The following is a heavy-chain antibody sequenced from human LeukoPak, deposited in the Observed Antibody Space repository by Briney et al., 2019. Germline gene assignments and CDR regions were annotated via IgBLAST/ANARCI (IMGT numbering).Heavy chain of an antibody. J-gene: IGHJ1*01. Sequence: SETLSLTCTVSGGSISSYYWSWIRQPPGKGLEWIGYIYYSGSTNYNPSLKSRVTISVDTSKNQFSLKLSSVTAADTAVYYCATASSGYPAEYFQHWGQGTLVTVSS. V-gene: IGHV4-59*01. CDR3: ATASSGYPAEYFQH. CDR1: GGSISSYY. D-gene: IGHD5-12*01. CDR2: IYYSGST.